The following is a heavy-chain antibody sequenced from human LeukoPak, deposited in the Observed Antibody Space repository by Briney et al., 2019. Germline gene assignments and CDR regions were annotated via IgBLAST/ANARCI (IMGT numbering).Heavy chain of an antibody. CDR2: TYSGGST. V-gene: IGHV3-53*04. CDR3: ARVGAYCGGDCYPKPNDAFDI. D-gene: IGHD2-21*02. CDR1: GFTVSSNY. Sequence: GGSLRLSCAASGFTVSSNYMSWVRQAPGKGLEWVSVTYSGGSTYYADSVKGRFTISRHNSKNTLYLQMNSLRAEDTAVYYCARVGAYCGGDCYPKPNDAFDIWGQGTMVTVS. J-gene: IGHJ3*02.